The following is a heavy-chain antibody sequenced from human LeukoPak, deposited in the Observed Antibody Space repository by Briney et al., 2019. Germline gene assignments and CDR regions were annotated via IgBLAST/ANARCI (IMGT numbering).Heavy chain of an antibody. V-gene: IGHV3-23*01. CDR1: GFTFSSYA. CDR3: ARGGLLGQDNWFDP. D-gene: IGHD2-15*01. Sequence: SGGSLRLSCAASGFTFSSYAMTCVRQAPGKGLEWVSAISGSGGSTYYADSVKGRFTISRDNSKNTLYLQMNSLRAEDTAVYYCARGGLLGQDNWFDPWGQGTLVTVSS. CDR2: ISGSGGST. J-gene: IGHJ5*02.